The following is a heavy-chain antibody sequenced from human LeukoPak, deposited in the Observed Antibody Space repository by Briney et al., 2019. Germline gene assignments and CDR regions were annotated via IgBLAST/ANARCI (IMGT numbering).Heavy chain of an antibody. CDR2: ISSSSSYI. Sequence: PGGSLRLSCAASGFTFSSYSMNWVRQAPGKGLEWVSSISSSSSYIYYADSVKGRFTISRDNAKNSLYLQMNSLRAEDTAVYYCARPLGELSFGAFDIWGQGTMVTVSS. V-gene: IGHV3-21*01. D-gene: IGHD3-16*02. CDR3: ARPLGELSFGAFDI. CDR1: GFTFSSYS. J-gene: IGHJ3*02.